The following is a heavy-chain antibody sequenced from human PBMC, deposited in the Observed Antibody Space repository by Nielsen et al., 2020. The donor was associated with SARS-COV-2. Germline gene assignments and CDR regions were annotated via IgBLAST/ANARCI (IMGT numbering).Heavy chain of an antibody. D-gene: IGHD1-20*01. V-gene: IGHV1-69*13. CDR1: GYTFTGYY. CDR3: AREGYNWNYGMDV. Sequence: SVKVSCKASGYTFTGYYMHWVRQAPGQGLEWMGGIIPIFGTANYAQKFQGRVTITADESTSTAYMELSSLRSEDTAVYYCAREGYNWNYGMDVWGQGTTVTVSS. CDR2: IIPIFGTA. J-gene: IGHJ6*02.